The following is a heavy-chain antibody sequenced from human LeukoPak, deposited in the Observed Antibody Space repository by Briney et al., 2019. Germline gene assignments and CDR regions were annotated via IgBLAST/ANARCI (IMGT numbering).Heavy chain of an antibody. CDR1: GFTFSSYA. Sequence: GGSLRLSCAASGFTFSSYAMHWVRQAPGKGLEYVSAISSNGGSTYYANSVEGRFTISRDNSKNTLYLQMGSLRAEDMAVYYCARVMGNSLRGNLDYWGQGTLVTVSS. CDR2: ISSNGGST. V-gene: IGHV3-64*01. D-gene: IGHD4-23*01. J-gene: IGHJ4*02. CDR3: ARVMGNSLRGNLDY.